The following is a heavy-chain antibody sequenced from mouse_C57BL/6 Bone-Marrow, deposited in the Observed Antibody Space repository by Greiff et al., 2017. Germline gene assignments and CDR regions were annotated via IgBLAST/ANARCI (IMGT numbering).Heavy chain of an antibody. J-gene: IGHJ3*01. CDR1: GFNIKDDY. V-gene: IGHV14-4*01. Sequence: EVQLQESGAELVRPGASVKLSCTASGFNIKDDYMHWVKQRPEQGLEWIGWIDPENGDTEYASQFQGKATITADTSSNTAYLQLSSLTSEDTAVYYCTKLTGAWFAYWGQGTLVTVSA. D-gene: IGHD4-1*01. CDR2: IDPENGDT. CDR3: TKLTGAWFAY.